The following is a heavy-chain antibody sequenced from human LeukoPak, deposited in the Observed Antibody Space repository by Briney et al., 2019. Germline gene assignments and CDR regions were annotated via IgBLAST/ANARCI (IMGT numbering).Heavy chain of an antibody. J-gene: IGHJ4*02. D-gene: IGHD3-22*01. CDR1: GYSISSGYY. Sequence: PSETLSLTCTVSGYSISSGYYWGWIRQPPGKGLEWIGSIYHSGSTYYNPSLKNRVTISVDTSKNQFSLKLSSVTAADTAVYYCARAQTNYYDSSGYYYIFDYWGQGTLVTVSS. V-gene: IGHV4-38-2*02. CDR2: IYHSGST. CDR3: ARAQTNYYDSSGYYYIFDY.